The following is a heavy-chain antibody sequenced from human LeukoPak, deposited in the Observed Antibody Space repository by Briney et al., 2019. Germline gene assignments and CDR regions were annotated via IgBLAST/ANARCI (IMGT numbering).Heavy chain of an antibody. J-gene: IGHJ4*02. CDR3: VRDSTTIRFDN. CDR2: INPNSGGT. V-gene: IGHV1-2*02. Sequence: GASVKVSCKASGYTFTGYYMHWVRQAPGQGLEWMGWINPNSGGTNYAQRFQGRVTMTRDTSINTAYMELSGLTSDDTAVYYCVRDSTTIRFDNWGQGTLVTVSP. CDR1: GYTFTGYY. D-gene: IGHD1-1*01.